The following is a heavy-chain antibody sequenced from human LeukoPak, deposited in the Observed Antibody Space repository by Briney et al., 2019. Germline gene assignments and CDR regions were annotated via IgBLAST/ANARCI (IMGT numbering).Heavy chain of an antibody. D-gene: IGHD6-13*01. J-gene: IGHJ4*02. CDR2: VFYSDTT. V-gene: IGHV4-39*07. CDR1: GGSVSNNNYY. CDR3: ARDTVHRVAAVEGSY. Sequence: SETLSLTCTVSGGSVSNNNYYWTWLRQPPGMGLQWIGTVFYSDTTYYNPSLKSRLTISADTSKNQFSLNLRSVTAADTAVYYCARDTVHRVAAVEGSYWGQGTLVTVSS.